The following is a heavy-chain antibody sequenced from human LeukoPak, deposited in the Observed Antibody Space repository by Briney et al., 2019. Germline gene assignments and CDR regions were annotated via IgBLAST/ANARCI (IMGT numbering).Heavy chain of an antibody. CDR1: GYAFDSYG. CDR2: SSAYTGDR. CDR3: ARSKYYDSSGGFDY. V-gene: IGHV1-18*01. Sequence: ASVKVSCKGSGYAFDSYGINWVRQAPGQGLEWMGWSSAYTGDRNYAQKLQGRVTMTTDTSTSTAYMELRGLRSDDTAVYYCARSKYYDSSGGFDYWGQGTLVTVSS. D-gene: IGHD3-22*01. J-gene: IGHJ4*02.